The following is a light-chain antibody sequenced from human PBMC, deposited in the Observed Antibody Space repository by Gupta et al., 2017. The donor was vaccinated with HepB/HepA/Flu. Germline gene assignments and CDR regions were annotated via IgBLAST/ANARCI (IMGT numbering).Light chain of an antibody. Sequence: QAVVTQEPSLTVSPGGTVTLTCGPSTGPVTSGHYPYWFQQKPGQAPRTLLYATSNKHSWTPARFSGSLLGGKAALTLSGAQPEDEAEYYCLLSYIGSRAFGGGTKLTVL. CDR3: LLSYIGSRA. CDR1: TGPVTSGHY. J-gene: IGLJ3*02. CDR2: ATS. V-gene: IGLV7-46*01.